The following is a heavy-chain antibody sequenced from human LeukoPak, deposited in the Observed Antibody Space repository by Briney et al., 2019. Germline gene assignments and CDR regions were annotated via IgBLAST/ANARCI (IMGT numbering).Heavy chain of an antibody. CDR1: GFTSSSYG. Sequence: GGSLRLSCAASGFTSSSYGMHWVRQAPGKGLEWVAVISYDGSNKYYADSVKGRFTISRDNSKNTLYLQMNSLRAEDTAVYYCAKRRYSSSSWDYFDYWGQGTLVTVSS. V-gene: IGHV3-30*18. D-gene: IGHD6-6*01. CDR3: AKRRYSSSSWDYFDY. CDR2: ISYDGSNK. J-gene: IGHJ4*02.